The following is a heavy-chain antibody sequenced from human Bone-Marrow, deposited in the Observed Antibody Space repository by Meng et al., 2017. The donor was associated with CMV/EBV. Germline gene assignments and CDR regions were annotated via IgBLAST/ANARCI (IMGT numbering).Heavy chain of an antibody. J-gene: IGHJ6*02. V-gene: IGHV1-2*02. D-gene: IGHD5-24*01. CDR1: GYTFTGYY. CDR3: ARGVGVAQPNYWYYGMDV. Sequence: ASVKVSCKASGYTFTGYYMHWVRQAPGQGLEWMGWINPNSGGTNYAQKFQGRVTMTRDTSISTAYMELSRLRSDDTAVYYCARGVGVAQPNYWYYGMDVWGQGNTVTVSS. CDR2: INPNSGGT.